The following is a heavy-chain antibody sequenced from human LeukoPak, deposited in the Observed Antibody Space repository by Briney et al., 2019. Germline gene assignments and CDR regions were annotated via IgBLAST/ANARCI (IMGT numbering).Heavy chain of an antibody. CDR2: INHSGST. CDR3: ASSALWFGEFNWFDP. D-gene: IGHD3-10*01. V-gene: IGHV4-34*01. CDR1: GGSFSGYY. J-gene: IGHJ5*02. Sequence: SEILSLTCAVYGGSFSGYYWSWIRQPPGKGLEWIGEINHSGSTNYNPSLKSRVTISVDTSKNQFSLKLSSVTAADTAVYYCASSALWFGEFNWFDPWGQGTLVTVSS.